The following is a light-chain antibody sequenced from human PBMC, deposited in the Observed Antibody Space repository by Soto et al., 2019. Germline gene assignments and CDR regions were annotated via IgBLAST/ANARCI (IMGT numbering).Light chain of an antibody. CDR2: KAS. CDR1: QSISGS. J-gene: IGKJ2*01. V-gene: IGKV1-5*03. CDR3: QHYDTYSYN. Sequence: DIQMTQSPSTLSAYVGDRVIITCRASQSISGSLAWYQQKPGKAPKLLIYKASILESGVPSRFSGSGSGTEFTLIINSLQPDDFATYFCQHYDTYSYNFGQGTKLEIK.